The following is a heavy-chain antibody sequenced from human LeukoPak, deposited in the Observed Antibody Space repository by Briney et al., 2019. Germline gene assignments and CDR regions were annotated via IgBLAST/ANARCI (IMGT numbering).Heavy chain of an antibody. CDR3: ARHTELVGDFDY. Sequence: SETLSLTCTVSGGSISNYYWSWIRQPPGKGLEWIGYIYYSGSTNNNPSLKSRVTISVDTSKNQFSLKLSSVTAADTALYYCARHTELVGDFDYWGQGTLVTVSS. CDR1: GGSISNYY. CDR2: IYYSGST. V-gene: IGHV4-59*08. J-gene: IGHJ4*02. D-gene: IGHD1-14*01.